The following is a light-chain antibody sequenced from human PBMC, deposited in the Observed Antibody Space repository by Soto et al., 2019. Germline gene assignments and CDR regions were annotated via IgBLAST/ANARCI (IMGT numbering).Light chain of an antibody. CDR2: GVS. CDR1: QSVRSTY. CDR3: QQYGDWPLT. V-gene: IGKV3-15*01. J-gene: IGKJ4*01. Sequence: EIVMTQSPVTLSVSPGERATLSCRASQSVRSTYLAWYQQKPGQAPRLLIFGVSNRAAGIPARFSGSGSGTEFTLTIRSLQSEDFAVYYCQQYGDWPLTVGGGTKVDIK.